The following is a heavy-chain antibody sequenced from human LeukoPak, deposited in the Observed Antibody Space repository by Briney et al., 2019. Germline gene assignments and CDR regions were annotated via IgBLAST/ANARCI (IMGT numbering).Heavy chain of an antibody. CDR2: INTNTGNP. Sequence: ASVKVSCKASGYTFTSYYMHWVRQAPGQGLERIGWINTNTGNPTYAQGFTGRFAFSLDTSVSTAYLQISSLKAEDTAVYYCARGGVGAPRPSDYWGQGTLVTVSS. D-gene: IGHD1-26*01. V-gene: IGHV7-4-1*02. CDR1: GYTFTSYY. CDR3: ARGGVGAPRPSDY. J-gene: IGHJ4*02.